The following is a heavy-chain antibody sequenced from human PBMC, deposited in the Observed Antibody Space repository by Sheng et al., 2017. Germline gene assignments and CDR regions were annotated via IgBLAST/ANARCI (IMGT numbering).Heavy chain of an antibody. J-gene: IGHJ4*02. D-gene: IGHD6-6*01. Sequence: QVQLVESGGGVVQPGRSLRLSCAASGFTFSSYAMHWVRQAPGKGLEWVAVISYDGSNKYYADSVKGRFTISRDNAKNTLYLQMNSLRAEDTTVYYCARAYGTSSFDYWGQGTLVTVSS. V-gene: IGHV3-30-3*01. CDR3: ARAYGTSSFDY. CDR2: ISYDGSNK. CDR1: GFTFSSYA.